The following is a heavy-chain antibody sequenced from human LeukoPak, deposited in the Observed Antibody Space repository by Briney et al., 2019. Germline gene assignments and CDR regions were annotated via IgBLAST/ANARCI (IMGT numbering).Heavy chain of an antibody. Sequence: PSETLSLTCTVSGGSISSSSYYWGWIRQPPGKGLEWIGSIYYSGSTYYNPSLKSRVTISVDTSKNQFSLKLSSVTAADTAVYYCARSPQLELGYWGQGTLVTVSS. J-gene: IGHJ4*02. V-gene: IGHV4-39*01. CDR2: IYYSGST. CDR1: GGSISSSSYY. D-gene: IGHD1-1*01. CDR3: ARSPQLELGY.